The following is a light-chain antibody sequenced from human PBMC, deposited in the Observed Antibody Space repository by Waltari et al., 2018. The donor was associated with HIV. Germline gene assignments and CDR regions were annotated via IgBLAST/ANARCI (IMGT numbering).Light chain of an antibody. V-gene: IGKV1-39*01. J-gene: IGKJ1*01. Sequence: DIQMTQSPSSLSASVGDRVTITCRASRSVGTSLHWYRQMAGGDPDLLIHTASDLRDGVPSRFSGSGYGTIFTLTIYSLQPEDVATYYCQQTSDFPRTFGQGTRVEI. CDR2: TAS. CDR3: QQTSDFPRT. CDR1: RSVGTS.